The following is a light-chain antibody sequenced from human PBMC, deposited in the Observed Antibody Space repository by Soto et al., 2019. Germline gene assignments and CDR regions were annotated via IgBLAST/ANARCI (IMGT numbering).Light chain of an antibody. V-gene: IGKV3-20*01. Sequence: EIVLTQSPGTLSLSPGERVTLSCRASQSVRSSYLAWYQQKPGQAPSLLIYGASNRATGIADRFSGSGSGTDFTLTISRLEPEDFAVYYCQQYGSSPSFGGGTKVVIK. J-gene: IGKJ4*01. CDR3: QQYGSSPS. CDR2: GAS. CDR1: QSVRSSY.